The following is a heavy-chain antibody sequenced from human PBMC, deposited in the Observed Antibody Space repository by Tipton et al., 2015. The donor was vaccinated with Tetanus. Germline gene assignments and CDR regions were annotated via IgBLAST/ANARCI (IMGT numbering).Heavy chain of an antibody. Sequence: SLRLSCAASGFTFSDFYMAWIRRAPGKGLEWVAYISGSSSYINYADSVRGRFTISRDNAKNSVFLQMSSLRAEDTAVYYCARPRTGQWLVDNFDSWGQGTLVTVSS. D-gene: IGHD6-19*01. V-gene: IGHV3-11*06. CDR3: ARPRTGQWLVDNFDS. CDR1: GFTFSDFY. J-gene: IGHJ4*02. CDR2: ISGSSSYI.